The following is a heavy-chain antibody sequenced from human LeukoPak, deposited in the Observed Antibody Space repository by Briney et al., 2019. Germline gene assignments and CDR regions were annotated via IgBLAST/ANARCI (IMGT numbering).Heavy chain of an antibody. J-gene: IGHJ6*02. CDR1: GGSISSYY. CDR3: ARDSILVGAPYYYYGMDV. D-gene: IGHD1-26*01. Sequence: SETLSLTCTVSGGSISSYYWSWIRQPPGKGLEWIGYIYYSGSTNYNPSLKSRVTISVDTSKNQFSLKLSSVTAADTAVYYCARDSILVGAPYYYYGMDVWGQGTTVTVSS. CDR2: IYYSGST. V-gene: IGHV4-59*01.